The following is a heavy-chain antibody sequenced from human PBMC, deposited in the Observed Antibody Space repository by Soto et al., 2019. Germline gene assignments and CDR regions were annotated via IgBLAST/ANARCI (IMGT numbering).Heavy chain of an antibody. V-gene: IGHV2-5*01. Sequence: SGPTLVNPTQTLTLTCTFSGFSLSTSGVGVGWIRQPPGKALEWLALIYWNDDKRYSPSLKSRLTITKDTSKNQVVLTMTNMDPVDTATYYCAHLPMDVYDDYYYYGMDVWGQGTTVTVSS. D-gene: IGHD5-12*01. CDR2: IYWNDDK. J-gene: IGHJ6*02. CDR3: AHLPMDVYDDYYYYGMDV. CDR1: GFSLSTSGVG.